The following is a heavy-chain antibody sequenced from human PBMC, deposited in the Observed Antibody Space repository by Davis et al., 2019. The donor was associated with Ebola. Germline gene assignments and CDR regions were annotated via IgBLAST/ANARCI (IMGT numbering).Heavy chain of an antibody. D-gene: IGHD5-18*01. J-gene: IGHJ6*02. CDR3: AREPSYSYGYVSGYYYYGMDV. V-gene: IGHV3-48*02. Sequence: ETLSLTCAVYGGSFSSYSMNWVRQAPGKGLEWVSYISSSSSTIYYADSVKGRFTISRDNAKNSLYLQMNSLRDEDTAVYYCAREPSYSYGYVSGYYYYGMDVWGQGTTVTVSS. CDR2: ISSSSSTI. CDR1: GGSFSSYS.